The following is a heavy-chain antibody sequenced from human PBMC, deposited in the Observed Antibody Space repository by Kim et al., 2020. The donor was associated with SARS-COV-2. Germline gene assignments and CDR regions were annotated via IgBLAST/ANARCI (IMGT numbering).Heavy chain of an antibody. CDR3: ARDADSMDDAFDI. V-gene: IGHV3-33*08. CDR1: GSTFSSYG. Sequence: GGSLRLSCAASGSTFSSYGMHWVRQAPGKGLEWVAVIWYDGSNKYYADSVKGRFTISRDNSKNTLYLQMNSLRAEDTAVYYCARDADSMDDAFDIWGQGTMVTVSS. D-gene: IGHD3-10*01. J-gene: IGHJ3*02. CDR2: IWYDGSNK.